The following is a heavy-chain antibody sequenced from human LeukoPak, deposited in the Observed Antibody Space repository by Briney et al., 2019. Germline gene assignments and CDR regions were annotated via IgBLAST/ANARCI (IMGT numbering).Heavy chain of an antibody. CDR2: ISGSGGST. J-gene: IGHJ4*02. CDR1: GFTFSSYA. D-gene: IGHD6-13*01. V-gene: IGHV3-23*01. Sequence: PGGSLRLSCVASGFTFSSYAMSWVRQAPGKGLEWVSAISGSGGSTYYADSVKGRFTISRDISKNTLYLQMNSLRAEDMAVYYCTTDTPRGGSWPFDYWGQGTLVTVSS. CDR3: TTDTPRGGSWPFDY.